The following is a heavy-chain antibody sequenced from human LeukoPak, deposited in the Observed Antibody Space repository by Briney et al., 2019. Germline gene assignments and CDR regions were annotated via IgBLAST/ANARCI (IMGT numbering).Heavy chain of an antibody. CDR3: ARDTGLW. V-gene: IGHV3-53*01. J-gene: IGHJ4*02. Sequence: GGSLRLSRAVSGFTVSNNYMSWVRQAPGKGLEWVSHIYSGGDTYHADSVKGRFTISRDHSKNTVYLQMNNLRVEDTAVYYCARDTGLWWGQGTLVTVSS. D-gene: IGHD2-21*01. CDR2: IYSGGDT. CDR1: GFTVSNNY.